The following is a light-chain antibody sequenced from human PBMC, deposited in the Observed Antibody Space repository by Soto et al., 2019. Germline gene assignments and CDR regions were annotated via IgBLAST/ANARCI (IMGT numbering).Light chain of an antibody. J-gene: IGKJ1*01. V-gene: IGKV3-20*01. Sequence: EIVLTQSPGTLSLSPGERATLSCRASQSVSSSYLAWYQQKPGQAPRLIIYGASSKATDIPDRFSGSGSGTDFTLTISRMEPEDFAVYYCQQYGSSPWTFGQATKVEIK. CDR3: QQYGSSPWT. CDR1: QSVSSSY. CDR2: GAS.